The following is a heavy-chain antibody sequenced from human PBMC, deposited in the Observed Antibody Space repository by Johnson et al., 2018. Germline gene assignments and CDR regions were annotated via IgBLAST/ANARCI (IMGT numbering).Heavy chain of an antibody. CDR2: IWYDGSNK. J-gene: IGHJ6*02. Sequence: QVQLVESGGGVVQPGRSLRLSCAASGFNFDTYGLHWVRQAPGKGLEWVAVIWYDGSNKYYGDSVKGRFTISRDDPKNTLYLQMDSLRDADTAVYYCARQREAVAGRYSVDVWGQGTTVTVS. V-gene: IGHV3-33*08. D-gene: IGHD6-19*01. CDR1: GFNFDTYG. CDR3: ARQREAVAGRYSVDV.